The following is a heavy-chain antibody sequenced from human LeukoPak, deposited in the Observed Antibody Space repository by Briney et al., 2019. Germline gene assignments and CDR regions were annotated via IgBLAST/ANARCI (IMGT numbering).Heavy chain of an antibody. V-gene: IGHV4-34*01. CDR3: ARVRTMLVVVTHYSDY. CDR1: GGSFSGYY. D-gene: IGHD3-22*01. CDR2: INHSGST. Sequence: SETLSLTCAVYGGSFSGYYWSWIRQPPGKGLEWIGEINHSGSTNYNPSLKSRVTISVDTSKNQFSLKLSSLTAADTAVYYCARVRTMLVVVTHYSDYCGQGTLVTVSS. J-gene: IGHJ4*02.